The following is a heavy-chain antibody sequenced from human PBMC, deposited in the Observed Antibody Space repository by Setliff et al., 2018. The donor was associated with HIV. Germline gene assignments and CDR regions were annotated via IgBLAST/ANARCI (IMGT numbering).Heavy chain of an antibody. CDR3: ASSTYYNFWSANSHYYGMDV. CDR2: IKQDGSEK. J-gene: IGHJ6*02. V-gene: IGHV3-7*01. CDR1: GFTFSSYW. D-gene: IGHD3-3*01. Sequence: PGGSLRLSCAASGFTFSSYWMSWVRQAPGKGLEWVANIKQDGSEKYYVDSVKGRFTISRDNAKNSLYLQMNSLRAEDTAVYYCASSTYYNFWSANSHYYGMDVWGQGTLVTVSS.